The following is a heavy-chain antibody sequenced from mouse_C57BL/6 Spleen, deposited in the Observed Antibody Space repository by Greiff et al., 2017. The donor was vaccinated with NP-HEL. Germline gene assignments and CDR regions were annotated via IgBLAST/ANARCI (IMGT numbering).Heavy chain of an antibody. V-gene: IGHV5-17*01. CDR2: ISSGSSTI. J-gene: IGHJ3*01. CDR3: ARGRDYGRIAY. Sequence: EVQLVESGGGLVKPGGSLKLSCAASGFTFSDYGMHWVRQAPEKGLEWVAYISSGSSTIYYADTVKGRFTISRDNAKNTLFLQMTSLRSEDTAMYYCARGRDYGRIAYWGQGTLVTVSA. CDR1: GFTFSDYG. D-gene: IGHD2-4*01.